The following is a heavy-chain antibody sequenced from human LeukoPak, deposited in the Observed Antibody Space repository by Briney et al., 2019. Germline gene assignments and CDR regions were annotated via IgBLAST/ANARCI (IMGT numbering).Heavy chain of an antibody. J-gene: IGHJ6*02. Sequence: ASVKVSCKASGYTFTSYGISWVRQAPGQGLEWMGWISAYSGDTNYAQKLQGRVTMTTDTSASTAYMELRSLRSDDTAVYYCARDVDIVVVPAAMWADYYYYGMDVWGQGPTVTVSS. D-gene: IGHD2-2*03. CDR3: ARDVDIVVVPAAMWADYYYYGMDV. V-gene: IGHV1-18*01. CDR1: GYTFTSYG. CDR2: ISAYSGDT.